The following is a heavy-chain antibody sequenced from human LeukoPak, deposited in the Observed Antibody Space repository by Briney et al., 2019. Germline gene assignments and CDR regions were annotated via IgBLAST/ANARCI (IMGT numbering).Heavy chain of an antibody. J-gene: IGHJ4*02. V-gene: IGHV3-30*18. D-gene: IGHD4-17*01. Sequence: GRSLRLSCAASGFTFSSYGMHWVRQAPGKGLEWVAVISYDGSNKYYADSVKGRFTISRGSSKNTLYLQMNSLRAEDTAVYYCAKDPTEGFDYWGQGTLVTVSS. CDR1: GFTFSSYG. CDR3: AKDPTEGFDY. CDR2: ISYDGSNK.